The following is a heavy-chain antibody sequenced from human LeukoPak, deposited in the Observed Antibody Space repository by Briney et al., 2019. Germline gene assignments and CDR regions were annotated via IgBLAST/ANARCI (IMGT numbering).Heavy chain of an antibody. V-gene: IGHV4-59*08. CDR3: ASHPGVAAADY. CDR2: IYYSGST. Sequence: SETLSLTCAVYGGSFSGYYWSWIRQPPGKGLEWIGYIYYSGSTNYNPSLKSRVTVSADTSKNQISLKLTSVTAADTAVYYCASHPGVAAADYWGQGTLVTDSS. J-gene: IGHJ4*02. CDR1: GGSFSGYY. D-gene: IGHD2-15*01.